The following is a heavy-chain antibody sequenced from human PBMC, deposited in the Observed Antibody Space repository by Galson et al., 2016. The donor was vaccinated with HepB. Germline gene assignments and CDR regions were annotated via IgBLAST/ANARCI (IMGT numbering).Heavy chain of an antibody. CDR2: IIPLFGTP. V-gene: IGHV1-69*13. J-gene: IGHJ4*02. CDR1: GGTFSTSS. CDR3: ARDRPGVGAHDY. Sequence: SVKVSCKGSGGTFSTSSISWVRQAPGQGLEWMGGIIPLFGTPHYSQKFQGRVAITADESTSTAYMDLSSLRSEDTAVYYCARDRPGVGAHDYWGQGTLVTVSS. D-gene: IGHD3-10*01.